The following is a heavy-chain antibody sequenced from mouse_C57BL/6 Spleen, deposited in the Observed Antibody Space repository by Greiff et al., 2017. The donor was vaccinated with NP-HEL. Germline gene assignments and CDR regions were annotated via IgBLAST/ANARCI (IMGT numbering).Heavy chain of an antibody. J-gene: IGHJ2*01. D-gene: IGHD4-1*01. CDR1: GYAFSSSW. CDR3: ARGRPHNWDGGYYCDY. CDR2: IYPGDGDT. Sequence: QVQLQQSGPELVKPGASVKISCKASGYAFSSSWMNWVKQRPGKGLEWIGRIYPGDGDTNYNGKFKGKATLTADKSSSTAYMQLSSLTSEDSAVYFCARGRPHNWDGGYYCDYWGQGTTLTVSS. V-gene: IGHV1-82*01.